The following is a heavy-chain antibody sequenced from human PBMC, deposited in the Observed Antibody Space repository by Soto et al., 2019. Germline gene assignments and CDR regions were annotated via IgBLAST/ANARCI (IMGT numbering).Heavy chain of an antibody. V-gene: IGHV1-8*01. CDR1: GYSFTNND. CDR2: MNPGSGDT. Sequence: ASVKVSCKASGYSFTNNDVSWLRQATGQGLERMGWMNPGSGDTGDAQKPQGRVSMTRDISLATAYMALSSLRSDDSAIYYWARVATFGSLNWCDPWGQGAQVTVS. CDR3: ARVATFGSLNWCDP. J-gene: IGHJ5*02. D-gene: IGHD3-16*01.